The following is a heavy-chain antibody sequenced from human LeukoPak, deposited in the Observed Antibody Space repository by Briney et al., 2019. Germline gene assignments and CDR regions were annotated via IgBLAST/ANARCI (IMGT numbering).Heavy chain of an antibody. CDR3: LGLGSGNYNPLPDDY. Sequence: GGSLRLSCAASGFTVSSNYMSWVRQAPGKGLEWVSVIYSGGSTYYADSVKGRFTISRDNSKNTLYLQMNSLRVDDTAVYYCLGLGSGNYNPLPDDYWGQGTLVTVSS. CDR2: IYSGGST. D-gene: IGHD3-10*01. V-gene: IGHV3-66*01. CDR1: GFTVSSNY. J-gene: IGHJ4*02.